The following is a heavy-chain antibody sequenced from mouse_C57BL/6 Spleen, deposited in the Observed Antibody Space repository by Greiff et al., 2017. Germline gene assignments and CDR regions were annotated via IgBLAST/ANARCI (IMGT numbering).Heavy chain of an antibody. CDR2: ISDGGSYT. CDR1: GFTFSSYA. D-gene: IGHD1-1*01. CDR3: ARDYGSPYYFDY. Sequence: EVMLVESGGGLVKPGGSLKLSCAASGFTFSSYAMSWVRQTPEKRLEWVATISDGGSYTYYPDNVKGRFTISRDNAKNNLYLQMSHLKSEDTAMYYCARDYGSPYYFDYWCQGTTLTVSS. J-gene: IGHJ2*01. V-gene: IGHV5-4*01.